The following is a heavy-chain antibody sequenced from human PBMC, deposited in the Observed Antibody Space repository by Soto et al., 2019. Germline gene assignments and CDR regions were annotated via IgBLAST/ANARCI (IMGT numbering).Heavy chain of an antibody. V-gene: IGHV1-69*13. CDR2: IIPIFGTA. CDR1: GGTFSSYA. D-gene: IGHD3-22*01. Sequence: GASVKVSCKASGGTFSSYAISWVRQAPGQGLEWMGGIIPIFGTANYAQKFQGRVTITADESTSTAYMELSSLRSEDTAVYYCARGSYYYDSSGYFSLAFDYWGQGTLVTVSS. J-gene: IGHJ4*02. CDR3: ARGSYYYDSSGYFSLAFDY.